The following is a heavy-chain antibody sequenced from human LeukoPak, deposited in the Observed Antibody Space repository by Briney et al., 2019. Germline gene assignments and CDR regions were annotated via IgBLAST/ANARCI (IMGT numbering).Heavy chain of an antibody. CDR3: ARGRWYGDYLVGFDY. CDR1: GGTFSSYA. Sequence: ASVKVSCKASGGTFSSYAISWVRQAPGQGLEWMGGIIPIFGTANYAQKFQGRVTITADESTSTAYMELSSLRSEDTAVYYCARGRWYGDYLVGFDYWGQGTLVTVSS. V-gene: IGHV1-69*13. CDR2: IIPIFGTA. J-gene: IGHJ4*02. D-gene: IGHD4-17*01.